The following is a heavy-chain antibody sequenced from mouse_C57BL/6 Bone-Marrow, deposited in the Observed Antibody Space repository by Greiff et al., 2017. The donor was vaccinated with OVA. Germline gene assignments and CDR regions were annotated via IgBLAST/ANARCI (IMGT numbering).Heavy chain of an antibody. CDR2: IDPSDSYT. CDR1: GYTFTSYW. D-gene: IGHD2-4*01. V-gene: IGHV1-69*01. Sequence: QVQLQQPGAELVMPGASVKLSCKASGYTFTSYWMHWVKQRPGQGLEWIGEIDPSDSYTNYNQKFKGKSTLTVDKSSSTAYMQLSSLTSEDSAVYYCARPNYDYAWFAYWGQGTLVTVSA. J-gene: IGHJ3*01. CDR3: ARPNYDYAWFAY.